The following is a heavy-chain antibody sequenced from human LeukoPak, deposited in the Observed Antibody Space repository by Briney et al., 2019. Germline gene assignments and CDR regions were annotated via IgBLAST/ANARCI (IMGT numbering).Heavy chain of an antibody. D-gene: IGHD1-26*01. V-gene: IGHV3-7*03. CDR1: GFTFSSYW. CDR3: AREWDSGSYQNDAFDI. J-gene: IGHJ3*02. Sequence: GGSLRLSCAASGFTFSSYWMSWVRQAPGKGLEWVANIKQDGSEKYYVDSVKGRFTISRDNAKNSLYLQMNSLRAEDTAVYYCAREWDSGSYQNDAFDIWGQGTMVTVSS. CDR2: IKQDGSEK.